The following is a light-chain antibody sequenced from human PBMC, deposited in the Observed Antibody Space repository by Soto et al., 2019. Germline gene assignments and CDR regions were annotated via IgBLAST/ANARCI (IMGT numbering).Light chain of an antibody. CDR1: QSVSSY. CDR2: DAS. Sequence: EIVLTQSPATLSLSPGERATLSCRASQSVSSYLAWYQQKPGQAPRLLIYDASNTATGIPARFSGSGSGTDFALTISSLEPEDFAVYDCQQRSNWPAFGGGTKVEIK. V-gene: IGKV3-11*01. CDR3: QQRSNWPA. J-gene: IGKJ4*01.